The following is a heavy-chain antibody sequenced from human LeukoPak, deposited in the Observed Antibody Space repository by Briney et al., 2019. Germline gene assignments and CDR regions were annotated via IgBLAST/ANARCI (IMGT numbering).Heavy chain of an antibody. CDR2: ISDSGSLT. CDR1: GFAFSSQA. J-gene: IGHJ4*02. CDR3: VRGVGSSDY. V-gene: IGHV3-23*01. D-gene: IGHD1-26*01. Sequence: PGRSLRLSCAASGFAFSSQAMGWVRQAPGKGLEWVSVISDSGSLTYYADSVKGRFTISRDNSKNTLFLQMNSLRVEDTAVYYCVRGVGSSDYWGQGTLVTVSS.